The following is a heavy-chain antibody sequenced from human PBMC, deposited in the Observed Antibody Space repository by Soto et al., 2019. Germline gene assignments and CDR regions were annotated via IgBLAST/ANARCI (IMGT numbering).Heavy chain of an antibody. V-gene: IGHV1-2*02. CDR1: LYTFTSYY. Sequence: ASVXGSFKASLYTFTSYYMQCWLQAPGQGLEWMGWMNPRSGGTKYAKAFQDRVTMTRDESISTAYMEVTSLRHGDTAVYFCARYDDSTNYHMDLWGQGTLVTVSS. CDR3: ARYDDSTNYHMDL. D-gene: IGHD2-8*01. J-gene: IGHJ5*02. CDR2: MNPRSGGT.